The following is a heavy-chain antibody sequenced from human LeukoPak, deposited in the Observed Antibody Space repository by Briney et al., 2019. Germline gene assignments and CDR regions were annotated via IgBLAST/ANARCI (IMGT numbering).Heavy chain of an antibody. CDR3: AKDYDFWSGYYIGFWFDP. Sequence: GGSLRLSCAASGFTFSSYGMHWVRQAPGKGLEWVAVIWYDGSNKYYADSVKGRFTISRDNSKNTLYLQMNSLRAEDTAVYYCAKDYDFWSGYYIGFWFDPWGQGTLVTVSS. CDR2: IWYDGSNK. J-gene: IGHJ5*02. CDR1: GFTFSSYG. D-gene: IGHD3-3*01. V-gene: IGHV3-33*06.